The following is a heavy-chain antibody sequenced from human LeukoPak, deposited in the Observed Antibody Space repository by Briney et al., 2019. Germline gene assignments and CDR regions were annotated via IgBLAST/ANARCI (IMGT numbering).Heavy chain of an antibody. V-gene: IGHV3-23*01. CDR3: AKLPLQDYRGNWFDP. Sequence: PGGSLRLSCAASGFTFRSYAMSWVRQAPGKGLDSVSAISGSGGSTYYADSVKGRFTISRDNSKNTLYLQMNSLRAEDTAVYYCAKLPLQDYRGNWFDPWGQGTLVTVSS. J-gene: IGHJ5*02. D-gene: IGHD4-11*01. CDR2: ISGSGGST. CDR1: GFTFRSYA.